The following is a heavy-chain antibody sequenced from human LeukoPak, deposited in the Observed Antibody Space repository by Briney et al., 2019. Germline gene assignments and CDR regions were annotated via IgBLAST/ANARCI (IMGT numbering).Heavy chain of an antibody. V-gene: IGHV1-69*05. Sequence: SVKVSCKASGGTFSSYAISWERQAPGQGLEWMGRIIPIFGTANYAQKFQGRVTITTDESTSTAYMELSSLRSEDTAVYYCARDPDPYDSSGYWGQGTLVTVSS. J-gene: IGHJ4*02. CDR3: ARDPDPYDSSGY. D-gene: IGHD3-22*01. CDR2: IIPIFGTA. CDR1: GGTFSSYA.